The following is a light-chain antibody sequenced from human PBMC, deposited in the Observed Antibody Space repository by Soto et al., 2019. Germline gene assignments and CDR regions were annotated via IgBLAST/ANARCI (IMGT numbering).Light chain of an antibody. Sequence: EIVLTQSPGTLSLSPGERATLSCRASQSVSSSYLAWYQQKPGQAPRLLIYGASSRATGIPDRFSGSVSGTEFTLTISSLESEDFAVYFCQQYGDRPRTFGQGTKVEIK. CDR3: QQYGDRPRT. V-gene: IGKV3-20*01. CDR2: GAS. J-gene: IGKJ1*01. CDR1: QSVSSSY.